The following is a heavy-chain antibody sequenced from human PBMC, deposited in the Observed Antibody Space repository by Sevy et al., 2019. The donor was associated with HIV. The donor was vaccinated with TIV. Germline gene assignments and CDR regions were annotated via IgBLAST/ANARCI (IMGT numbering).Heavy chain of an antibody. V-gene: IGHV4-59*01. CDR3: ASGSVLSPRVFDS. J-gene: IGHJ4*02. CDR2: IYYTGTT. CDR1: GGSMSSYF. Sequence: SETLSLTCTVSGGSMSSYFWSWIRQPPGKGLEWIGYIYYTGTTNYNPSLKSRLTMSLDTSKNHFSLKLTAVTAANTAVYYCASGSVLSPRVFDSWGQGTLVTVSS. D-gene: IGHD3-10*01.